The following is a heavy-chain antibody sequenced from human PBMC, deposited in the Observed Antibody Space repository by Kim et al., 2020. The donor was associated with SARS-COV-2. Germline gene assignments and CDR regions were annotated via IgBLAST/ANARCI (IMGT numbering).Heavy chain of an antibody. J-gene: IGHJ4*02. CDR2: SGGTT. V-gene: IGHV3-23*01. CDR3: AKGQAHL. Sequence: SGGTTYYPQSVRGRFNIPRDNSKTTLDLQMNSLRAEDTAVYYCAKGQAHLWGQGTLVTVSS.